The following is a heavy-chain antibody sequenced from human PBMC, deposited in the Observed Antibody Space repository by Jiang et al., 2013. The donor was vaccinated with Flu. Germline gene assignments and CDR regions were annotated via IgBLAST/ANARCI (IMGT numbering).Heavy chain of an antibody. V-gene: IGHV1-2*02. CDR3: ARDGLTKNGFDI. J-gene: IGHJ3*02. CDR2: IEPNMGGT. Sequence: SGAEVKKPGASVKVSCTASGYSFSGYYIHWLRQAPGQGLEWMGWIEPNMGGTRPAQRFQGRVTMTRDTSTTTANMELSSLTSDDTAVYYCARDGLTKNGFDIWAKGHWSPPLQ. D-gene: IGHD4/OR15-4a*01. CDR1: GYSFSGYY.